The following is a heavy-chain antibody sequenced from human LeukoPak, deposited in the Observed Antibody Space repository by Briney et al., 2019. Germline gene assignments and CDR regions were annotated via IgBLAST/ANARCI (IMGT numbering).Heavy chain of an antibody. CDR2: ISAYNGNT. D-gene: IGHD5-18*01. Sequence: ASVKVSCKASGYTFTSYGISWVRQAPGQGLEWMGWISAYNGNTNYAQKLQGRVTMTTDTSTSTAHMELRSLRSDDTAVYYCARGVTWIQLWLAGMDVWGQGTTVTVSS. CDR3: ARGVTWIQLWLAGMDV. V-gene: IGHV1-18*01. CDR1: GYTFTSYG. J-gene: IGHJ6*02.